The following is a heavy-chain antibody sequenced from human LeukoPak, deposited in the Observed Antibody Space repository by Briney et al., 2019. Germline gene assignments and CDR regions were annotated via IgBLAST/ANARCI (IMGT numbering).Heavy chain of an antibody. CDR1: GYTFTSYG. V-gene: IGHV1-2*02. D-gene: IGHD6-6*01. CDR3: ARARELVRIAARGGHLDY. Sequence: ASVKVSCKASGYTFTSYGISWVRQAPGQGLEWMGWINPNSGGTNYAQKFQGRVTMTRDTSISTAYMELSRLRSDDTAVYYCARARELVRIAARGGHLDYWGQGTLVTVSS. CDR2: INPNSGGT. J-gene: IGHJ4*02.